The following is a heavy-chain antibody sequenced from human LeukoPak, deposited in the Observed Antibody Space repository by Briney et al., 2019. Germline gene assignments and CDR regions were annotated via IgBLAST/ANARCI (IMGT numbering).Heavy chain of an antibody. J-gene: IGHJ5*02. CDR2: INPGDSDT. CDR3: ARHATTGFTVNRFDP. Sequence: LGESLKISCATSGYRFPNYWIGWVRQMPGKGLEFMGIINPGDSDTRCSPSFQGQVAISADKSFSTAYLQFHSLKASDTAMYYCARHATTGFTVNRFDPWGQGTLVTVFS. V-gene: IGHV5-51*01. D-gene: IGHD1-26*01. CDR1: GYRFPNYW.